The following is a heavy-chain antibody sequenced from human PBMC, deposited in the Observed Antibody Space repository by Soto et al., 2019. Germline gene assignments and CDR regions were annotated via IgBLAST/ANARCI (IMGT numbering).Heavy chain of an antibody. D-gene: IGHD5-18*01. Sequence: QVQLVQSGAEVKKPGASVKVSCKASGYTFTSYGINWVRQAPGQGLEWMGWISVYNTNTNYAQKFQGRVTMTTDTSTNTAYMELRSLRSDDTAVYYCARDAGTAMVVYYYYGMDVWGQGTTVTVSS. CDR3: ARDAGTAMVVYYYYGMDV. CDR1: GYTFTSYG. CDR2: ISVYNTNT. J-gene: IGHJ6*02. V-gene: IGHV1-18*01.